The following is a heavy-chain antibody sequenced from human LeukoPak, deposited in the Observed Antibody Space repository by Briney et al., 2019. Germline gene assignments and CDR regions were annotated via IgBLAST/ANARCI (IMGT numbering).Heavy chain of an antibody. D-gene: IGHD2-15*01. J-gene: IGHJ1*01. CDR3: AKDLISRNPYSWPLGGYFQH. CDR2: ISYDGSNK. Sequence: GGSLRLSCAASGFTFSSYAMHWVRQAPGKGLEWVAVISYDGSNKYYADSVKGRFTISRDNSKNTLYLQMNSLRAEDTAVYYCAKDLISRNPYSWPLGGYFQHWGQGTLVTVSS. V-gene: IGHV3-30*04. CDR1: GFTFSSYA.